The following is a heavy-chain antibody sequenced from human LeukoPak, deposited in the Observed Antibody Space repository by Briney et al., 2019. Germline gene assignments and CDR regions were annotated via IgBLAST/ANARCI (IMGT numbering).Heavy chain of an antibody. CDR1: GNSISNYA. CDR2: IIPIFGTA. Sequence: SVKVSCKASGNSISNYAVSWVRQAPGQGFEWMGGIIPIFGTADYAQKFQGRVTITADQSTSTTYIALSSLKSEDTATYYCTTRACHAGGCSSSFYYYYGLHFWGQGTTVSVSS. D-gene: IGHD3-16*01. V-gene: IGHV1-69*01. CDR3: TTRACHAGGCSSSFYYYYGLHF. J-gene: IGHJ6*02.